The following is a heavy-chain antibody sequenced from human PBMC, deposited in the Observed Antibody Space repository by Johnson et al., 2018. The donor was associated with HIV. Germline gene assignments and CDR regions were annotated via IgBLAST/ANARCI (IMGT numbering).Heavy chain of an antibody. CDR3: ARVKSYGNWGSRKGGRESRAAFDI. V-gene: IGHV3-7*01. J-gene: IGHJ3*02. D-gene: IGHD7-27*01. Sequence: EVQLVESGGGLVQPGGSLRLSCAASGFTFDDYGMSWVRQAPGRGLEWVANINQDGSEKYYVDSVKGRFTISRDNAKNSLYLQMNSLRAEDTAVYYCARVKSYGNWGSRKGGRESRAAFDIWGQGTMVTVSS. CDR2: INQDGSEK. CDR1: GFTFDDYG.